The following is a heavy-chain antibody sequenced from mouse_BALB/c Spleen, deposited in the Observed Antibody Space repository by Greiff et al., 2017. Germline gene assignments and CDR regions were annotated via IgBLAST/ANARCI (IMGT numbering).Heavy chain of an antibody. CDR1: GFAFSSYD. CDR3: ARTLTTVALDY. Sequence: EVQVVESGGGLVKPGGSLKLSCAASGFAFSSYDMSWVRQTPEKRLEWVAYISSGGGSTYYPDTVKGRFTISRDNAKNTLYLQMSSLKSEDTAMYYCARTLTTVALDYWGQGTTLTVSS. D-gene: IGHD1-1*01. V-gene: IGHV5-12-1*01. CDR2: ISSGGGST. J-gene: IGHJ2*01.